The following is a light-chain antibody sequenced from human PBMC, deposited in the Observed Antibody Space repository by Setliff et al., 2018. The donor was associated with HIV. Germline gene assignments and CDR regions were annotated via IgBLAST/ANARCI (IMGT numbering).Light chain of an antibody. V-gene: IGLV2-18*02. CDR1: SSDVDGSNH. CDR3: SSFSGSSTLV. J-gene: IGLJ2*01. CDR2: EVS. Sequence: QSALTQPPSVSGSPGQSVTISCTGTSSDVDGSNHVSWYQQPPGTAPKLMLYEVSYRPSGVPGRFSGSKSGNTASLTISGLQAEDEADYYCSSFSGSSTLVFGGGTKVTVL.